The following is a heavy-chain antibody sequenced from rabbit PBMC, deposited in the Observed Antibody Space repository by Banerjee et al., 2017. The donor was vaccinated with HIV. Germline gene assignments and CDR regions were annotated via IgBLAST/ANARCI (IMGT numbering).Heavy chain of an antibody. CDR2: IWTSSGST. J-gene: IGHJ4*01. CDR1: GLDFSNSYW. V-gene: IGHV1S45*01. CDR3: ARGAGDVAYGFGL. Sequence: QEQLEESGGGLDKPEGSLTLTCKASGLDFSNSYWICLVRQAPGKGPEWIGCIWTSSGSTYYASWAKGRFSISKTTSTTVTLQMTSLTGAYTATYFCARGAGDVAYGFGLWGPGTLVTVS. D-gene: IGHD6-1*01.